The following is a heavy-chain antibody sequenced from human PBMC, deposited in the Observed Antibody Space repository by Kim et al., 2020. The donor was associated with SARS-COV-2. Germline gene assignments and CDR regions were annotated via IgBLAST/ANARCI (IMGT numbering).Heavy chain of an antibody. Sequence: GGSLRLSCAASGFTFSKAWMNWVRQAPGKGLEWVGRIKSKGDGGTTDYAAAVKGRFTVSRDDSKNTMYLQMNSLKTEDTAVYYWITRQLSSDWPTFDSWGQEPLVTVSS. D-gene: IGHD6-19*01. CDR2: IKSKGDGGTT. V-gene: IGHV3-15*01. CDR1: GFTFSKAW. CDR3: ITRQLSSDWPTFDS. J-gene: IGHJ4*02.